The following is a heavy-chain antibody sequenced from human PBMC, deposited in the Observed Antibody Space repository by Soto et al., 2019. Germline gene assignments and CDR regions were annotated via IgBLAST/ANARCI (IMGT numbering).Heavy chain of an antibody. J-gene: IGHJ4*02. CDR3: TTRDIVGAPSTFDY. V-gene: IGHV1-69*02. CDR2: IIPILGIA. Sequence: ASVKVSCKASGYTFTGCYIRWVRQAPGQGLEWMGRIIPILGIANYAQKFQGRVTITADKSTSTAYMELNSLKTEDTAVYYCTTRDIVGAPSTFDYWGQGTLVTVSS. D-gene: IGHD1-26*01. CDR1: GYTFTGCY.